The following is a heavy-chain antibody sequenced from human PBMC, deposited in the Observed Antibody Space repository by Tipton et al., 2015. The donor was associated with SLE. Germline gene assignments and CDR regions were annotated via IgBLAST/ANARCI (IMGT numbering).Heavy chain of an antibody. V-gene: IGHV3-23*01. D-gene: IGHD3-22*01. Sequence: SLRLSCAASGFTFSSYAMSWVRQAPGKGLEWVSAISGSGGSTYYADSVKGRFTISRDNSKNTLYLQMNSLRAEDTAVYYCAKDLTLIIASLWDYWGQGTLVTVSS. CDR1: GFTFSSYA. CDR3: AKDLTLIIASLWDY. J-gene: IGHJ4*02. CDR2: ISGSGGST.